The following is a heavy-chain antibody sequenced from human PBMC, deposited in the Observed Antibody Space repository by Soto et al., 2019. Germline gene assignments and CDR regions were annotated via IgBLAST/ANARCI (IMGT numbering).Heavy chain of an antibody. CDR3: ARTWNYFHY. CDR2: ISSDGSNK. Sequence: XGSLRLSCAASVFTFSSYAMHCVRQAPGKGLEWVAVISSDGSNKYYADSVKGRFTISRDNSKNTLYLQMNSLRAEDTAVCYCARTWNYFHYWGQRTLGTVSS. V-gene: IGHV3-30-3*01. D-gene: IGHD1-1*01. J-gene: IGHJ4*02. CDR1: VFTFSSYA.